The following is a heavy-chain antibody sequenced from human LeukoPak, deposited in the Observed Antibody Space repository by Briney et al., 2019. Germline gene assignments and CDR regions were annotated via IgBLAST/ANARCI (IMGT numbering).Heavy chain of an antibody. J-gene: IGHJ3*02. CDR2: INPSGGST. CDR1: GYTFTSYY. Sequence: ASVKVSCKASGYTFTSYYMHWVRQAPGQGLEWMGIINPSGGSTSYAQKFQGRVTMTRDTSTSTVYMELNSLRAEDTAVYYCASGVLLWFGELIGDAFDIWGQGTMVTVSS. CDR3: ASGVLLWFGELIGDAFDI. D-gene: IGHD3-10*01. V-gene: IGHV1-46*01.